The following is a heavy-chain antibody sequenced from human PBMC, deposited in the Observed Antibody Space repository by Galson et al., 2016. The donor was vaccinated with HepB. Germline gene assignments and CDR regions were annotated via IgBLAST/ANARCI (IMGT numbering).Heavy chain of an antibody. CDR3: AKDLWTGQQLAYYFDY. J-gene: IGHJ4*02. CDR2: IRGGGPET. D-gene: IGHD6-13*01. CDR1: GFTFSIHD. V-gene: IGHV3-23*01. Sequence: SLRLSCAASGFTFSIHDMSWVRQTPGRGLEWISGIRGGGPETYYADSVKGRFTISRDNSKNTVYLQMNSLAAEDTAVYYCAKDLWTGQQLAYYFDYWGQGTLVTVSS.